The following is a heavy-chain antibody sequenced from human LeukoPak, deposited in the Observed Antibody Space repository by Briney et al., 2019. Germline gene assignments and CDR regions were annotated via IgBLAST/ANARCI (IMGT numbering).Heavy chain of an antibody. CDR3: AKQLGYCSGGSCYEISPFDY. J-gene: IGHJ4*02. CDR1: GFTFTNYW. CDR2: IKQDRSEK. Sequence: GGSLRLSCAASGFTFTNYWMSWVRQAPGKGLELVANIKQDRSEKYYVDSVKGRFTISRDNSKNTLYLQMNSLRAEDTAVYYCAKQLGYCSGGSCYEISPFDYWGQGTLVTVSS. D-gene: IGHD2-15*01. V-gene: IGHV3-7*03.